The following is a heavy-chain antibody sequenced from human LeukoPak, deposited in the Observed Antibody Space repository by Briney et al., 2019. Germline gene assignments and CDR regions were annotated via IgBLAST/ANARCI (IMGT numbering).Heavy chain of an antibody. D-gene: IGHD3-10*01. Sequence: SVKAFCKASGGTFSSYAISWVRQAPGQGLEWMGGIIPIFGTANYAQKFQGRVTITADESTSTAYMELSSLRSEDTAVYYCARVQGADGSGSYWTGPFDYWGQGTLVTVSS. V-gene: IGHV1-69*01. CDR3: ARVQGADGSGSYWTGPFDY. J-gene: IGHJ4*02. CDR1: GGTFSSYA. CDR2: IIPIFGTA.